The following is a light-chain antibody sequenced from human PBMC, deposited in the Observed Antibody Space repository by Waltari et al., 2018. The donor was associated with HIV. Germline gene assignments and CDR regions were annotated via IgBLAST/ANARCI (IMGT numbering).Light chain of an antibody. CDR2: GKN. J-gene: IGLJ1*01. CDR1: SLSNYY. V-gene: IGLV3-19*01. CDR3: NSRDSSGNLYV. Sequence: SSELTQDPAVSVALGQTVRITCQGDSLSNYYESGYQQKPGQAPVVVIYGKNNRPSGIPDRFSGSNSGNIAALTITGAQAEDEADYYCNSRDSSGNLYVFGTGTKVTVL.